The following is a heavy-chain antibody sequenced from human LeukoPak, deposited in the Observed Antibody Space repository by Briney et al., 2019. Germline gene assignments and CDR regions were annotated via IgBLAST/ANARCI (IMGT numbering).Heavy chain of an antibody. CDR1: GYTFTSYA. Sequence: GASVKVSCKASGYTFTSYAMNWVRQAPGQGLEWMGWINTNTGNPTYAQGFTGRFVFSLDTSVSTAYLQISSLKAEDTAVYYCARGTIFGVVSHPGDYWGQGTLVTVSS. J-gene: IGHJ4*02. D-gene: IGHD3-3*01. CDR2: INTNTGNP. V-gene: IGHV7-4-1*02. CDR3: ARGTIFGVVSHPGDY.